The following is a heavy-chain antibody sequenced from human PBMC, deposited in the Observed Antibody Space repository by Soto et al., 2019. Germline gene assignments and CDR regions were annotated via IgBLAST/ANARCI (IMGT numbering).Heavy chain of an antibody. D-gene: IGHD2-2*01. CDR3: ARDSRAFDP. CDR2: ISYDGSNK. V-gene: IGHV3-30-3*01. J-gene: IGHJ5*02. CDR1: GLTCSSYA. Sequence: GSLRLSCAASGLTCSSYAMHWVRQAPGKGLEWVAVISYDGSNKYYADSVKGRFTISRDNSKNTLYLQMNSLRAEDTAVYYRARDSRAFDPWGHGALVTVSS.